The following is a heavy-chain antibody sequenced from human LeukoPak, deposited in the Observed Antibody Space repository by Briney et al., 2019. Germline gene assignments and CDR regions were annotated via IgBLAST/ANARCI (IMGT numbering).Heavy chain of an antibody. CDR3: ARELGLMLDAFDI. D-gene: IGHD3-16*01. CDR2: IKQDGSEK. V-gene: IGHV3-7*01. CDR1: GFTFSSYW. Sequence: GGSLRLSCAASGFTFSSYWMSWVRQAPGKGLEWVANIKQDGSEKYYVDSVKGRFTISRDNAKNSLYLQMNSLRAEDTAVYYCARELGLMLDAFDIWGQGTMVTVSS. J-gene: IGHJ3*02.